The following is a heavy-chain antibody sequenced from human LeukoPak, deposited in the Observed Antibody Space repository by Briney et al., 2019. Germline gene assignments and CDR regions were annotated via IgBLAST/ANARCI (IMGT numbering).Heavy chain of an antibody. D-gene: IGHD3-10*01. J-gene: IGHJ4*02. CDR2: ISGSGGQT. Sequence: PGGSLRLSCAASGFTFDDYAMNWVRQAPGKGLEWLSDISGSGGQTYYADSVKGRFTISRDNSENTLYLQMNSLRAEDTAVYYCAITMVRGVGNYYWGQGTLVTVSS. CDR3: AITMVRGVGNYY. CDR1: GFTFDDYA. V-gene: IGHV3-23*01.